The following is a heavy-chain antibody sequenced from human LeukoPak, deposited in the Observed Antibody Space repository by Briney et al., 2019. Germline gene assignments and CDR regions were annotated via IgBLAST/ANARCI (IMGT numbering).Heavy chain of an antibody. D-gene: IGHD3-3*01. CDR1: GYTFTSYG. J-gene: IGHJ6*03. V-gene: IGHV1-18*01. CDR3: ASSGYQTYYDFWSGPREFYYYMDV. CDR2: ISIYNDNT. Sequence: ASVKVSCKASGYTFTSYGIAWVRQAPGQGLEWMGWISIYNDNTNYAPKFQGRVTLTTDTSTSTAYMELRSLRSDDTAVYYCASSGYQTYYDFWSGPREFYYYMDVWGKGTTVTVSS.